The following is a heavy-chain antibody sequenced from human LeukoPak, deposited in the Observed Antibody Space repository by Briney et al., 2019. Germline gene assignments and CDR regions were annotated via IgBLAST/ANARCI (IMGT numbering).Heavy chain of an antibody. CDR2: ISGSGGST. V-gene: IGHV3-23*01. Sequence: GGSLRLSCAASGFTFSSYAMSWVRQAPGNGLEWVSAISGSGGSTYYADSVKGRFTISRDNSKNTLYLQMNSLRAEDTAVYYCAKDQGIRDFWSGYYFDYWGQGTLVTVSS. CDR1: GFTFSSYA. CDR3: AKDQGIRDFWSGYYFDY. J-gene: IGHJ4*02. D-gene: IGHD3-3*01.